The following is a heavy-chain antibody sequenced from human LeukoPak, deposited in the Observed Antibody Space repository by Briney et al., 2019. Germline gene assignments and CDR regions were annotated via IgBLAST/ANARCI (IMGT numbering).Heavy chain of an antibody. J-gene: IGHJ4*02. V-gene: IGHV5-51*01. CDR1: GYSFTNYW. D-gene: IGHD6-19*01. CDR3: ARSILAVAGSFDY. CDR2: IYPGDSDT. Sequence: GESLKISCKGSGYSFTNYWIGWVRQMPGKGLEWMGIIYPGDSDTRYSPSFQGQVTISADKSISTAYLQWSSLKASDTAMYYCARSILAVAGSFDYWGQGTLVTVSS.